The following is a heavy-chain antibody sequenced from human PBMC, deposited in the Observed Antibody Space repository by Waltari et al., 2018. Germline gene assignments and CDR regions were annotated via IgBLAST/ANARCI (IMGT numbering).Heavy chain of an antibody. J-gene: IGHJ6*02. V-gene: IGHV4-59*08. Sequence: QVQLQESGPGLVKPSETLSLTCTVSGGSISSYYWRWIRQPPGKGLEWIGYIYYSGSTTYNPSLKSRVTISVDTSKSQFSLKVSSVTAADTAVYYCARHESSSGYYGMDVWGQGTTVTVSS. CDR2: IYYSGST. CDR3: ARHESSSGYYGMDV. D-gene: IGHD3-10*01. CDR1: GGSISSYY.